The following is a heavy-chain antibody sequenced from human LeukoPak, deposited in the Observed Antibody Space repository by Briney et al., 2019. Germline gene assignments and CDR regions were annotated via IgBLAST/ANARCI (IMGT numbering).Heavy chain of an antibody. CDR2: IYTSGST. J-gene: IGHJ4*02. V-gene: IGHV4-4*07. Sequence: SETLSLTCTVSGGSISNQYWTWIRQPAGKGLEWIGRIYTSGSTNYNPSLKSRVTMSVDTSKNQFSLKLSSVTAADTAVYYCARDRVGSSSWYGFDYCGQGTQVTVSS. CDR3: ARDRVGSSSWYGFDY. CDR1: GGSISNQY. D-gene: IGHD6-13*01.